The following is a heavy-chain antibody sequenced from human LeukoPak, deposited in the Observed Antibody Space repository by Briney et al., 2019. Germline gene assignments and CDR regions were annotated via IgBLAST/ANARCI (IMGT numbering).Heavy chain of an antibody. CDR2: ISSSSSYI. CDR3: ARHTWQWLPFDD. D-gene: IGHD5-12*01. J-gene: IGHJ4*02. CDR1: GFTFSSYS. Sequence: GGSLRLSCAASGFTFSSYSMNWVRQAPGKGLEWVSSISSSSSYIYYADSVKGRFTISRDNAKNSLYLQMNSLRAEDTAVYYCARHTWQWLPFDDWGQGTRVTISS. V-gene: IGHV3-21*01.